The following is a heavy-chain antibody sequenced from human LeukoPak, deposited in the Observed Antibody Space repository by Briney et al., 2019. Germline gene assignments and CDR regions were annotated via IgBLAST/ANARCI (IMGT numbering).Heavy chain of an antibody. J-gene: IGHJ4*02. Sequence: GGSLRLSCAASGFTFSSYAMHWVRQAPGKGLEWVAFVRYDGVIKNYADSVEGRFTISRDNSKNTVYLQMDSLRAEDTAVYYCARDRADGYNYGDYFDNWGQGTLVTVSS. CDR1: GFTFSSYA. D-gene: IGHD5-18*01. CDR3: ARDRADGYNYGDYFDN. CDR2: VRYDGVIK. V-gene: IGHV3-30*14.